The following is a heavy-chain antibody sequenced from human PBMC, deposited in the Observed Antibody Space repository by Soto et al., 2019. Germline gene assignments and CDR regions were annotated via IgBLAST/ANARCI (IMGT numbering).Heavy chain of an antibody. D-gene: IGHD1-26*01. V-gene: IGHV4-31*03. Sequence: QVQLQESGPGLVKPSQTLSLTCTVSGGSISSGGYYWSWIRQHPGKGLEWIGYIYYSGSTYYNPSLKSRVTISVDTSKNQFSLKLSSVTAADTAVYYCASGGSGSYSPTYYFDYWGQGTLVTVSS. J-gene: IGHJ4*02. CDR3: ASGGSGSYSPTYYFDY. CDR1: GGSISSGGYY. CDR2: IYYSGST.